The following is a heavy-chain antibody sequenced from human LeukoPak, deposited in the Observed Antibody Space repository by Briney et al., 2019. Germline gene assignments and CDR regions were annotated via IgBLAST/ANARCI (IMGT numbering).Heavy chain of an antibody. Sequence: GGSLRLSCAASGFPFSSYWMHWVRQAPGKGLVWVSRINIDGSNTNYADSVKGRFTISRDNAKNTLYLQMDSLRAEDTAVYYCARSLGGAYDYWAREPWSPSPQ. CDR2: INIDGSNT. CDR1: GFPFSSYW. D-gene: IGHD1-26*01. V-gene: IGHV3-74*01. CDR3: ARSLGGAYDY. J-gene: IGHJ4*02.